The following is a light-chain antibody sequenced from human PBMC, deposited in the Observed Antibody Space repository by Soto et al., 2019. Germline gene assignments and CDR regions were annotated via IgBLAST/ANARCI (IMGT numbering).Light chain of an antibody. J-gene: IGLJ1*01. CDR2: DDS. Sequence: SYELTQPPSVSVAPGQTARLTCGGNNIGSKTAHWYQQTPGQAPVLVVYDDSARPSGIPDRFSGANSGNTATLTISRVEAGDEADYYCQVWDTSSDLLYVFGTGTKVTVL. CDR3: QVWDTSSDLLYV. CDR1: NIGSKT. V-gene: IGLV3-21*02.